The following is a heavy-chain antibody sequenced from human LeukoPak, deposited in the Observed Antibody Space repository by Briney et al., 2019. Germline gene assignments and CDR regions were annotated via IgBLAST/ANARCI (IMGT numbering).Heavy chain of an antibody. CDR1: GFTFSSYA. CDR2: ISGSGDRT. Sequence: GGSLRLSCAASGFTFSSYAMSWVRQAPGEGLEWVSSISGSGDRTYSADSVKGRFTISRDNSKNTLYLQMNSLRAEDTAVYYCAKRPGVATAGHFDYWGQGTLVTVSS. CDR3: AKRPGVATAGHFDY. J-gene: IGHJ4*02. D-gene: IGHD5-12*01. V-gene: IGHV3-23*01.